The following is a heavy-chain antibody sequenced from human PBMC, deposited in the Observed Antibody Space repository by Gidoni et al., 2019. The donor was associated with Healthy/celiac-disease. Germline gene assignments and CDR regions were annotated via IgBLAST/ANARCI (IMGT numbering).Heavy chain of an antibody. V-gene: IGHV3-23*01. D-gene: IGHD3-22*01. Sequence: EVQLLESGGGLVQPGGSLRLSCAASGFTFSSYAMSWVRQAPGKGLEWVSAISGSGGSTYYADSVKGRFTISRDNSKNTLYLQMNSLRAEDTAVYYCAKDHSSSGYYLEAFDIWGQGTMVTVSS. CDR1: GFTFSSYA. J-gene: IGHJ3*02. CDR2: ISGSGGST. CDR3: AKDHSSSGYYLEAFDI.